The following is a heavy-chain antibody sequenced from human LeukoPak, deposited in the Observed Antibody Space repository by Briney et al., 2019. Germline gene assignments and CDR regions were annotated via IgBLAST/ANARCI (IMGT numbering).Heavy chain of an antibody. J-gene: IGHJ4*02. D-gene: IGHD6-13*01. Sequence: PGGSLRLSCAASGFTFSSYSMNWFRQAPGKGLEWVGFIRSKAYGGTTESASVKGRFTISRDDSKSIAYLQMNSLKTEDTAVYYCTRERVTSGYSSSWYSFSDYWGQGTLVTVSS. CDR3: TRERVTSGYSSSWYSFSDY. CDR2: IRSKAYGGTT. V-gene: IGHV3-49*03. CDR1: GFTFSSYS.